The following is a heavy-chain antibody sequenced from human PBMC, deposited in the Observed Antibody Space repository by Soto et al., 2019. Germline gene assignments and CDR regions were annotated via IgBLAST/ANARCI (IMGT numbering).Heavy chain of an antibody. D-gene: IGHD6-13*01. CDR1: GFTFSNYA. Sequence: EVQLLESGGGLVQPGGSLRLSCAASGFTFSNYAVTWVRQAPGKGLEWVSTISGSGGSTYYADSVKGRFTISRDNSKNTLYLQMNSPRAEDTAVYYCAKDQGSSWYEIHYWGQGTLVTVSS. V-gene: IGHV3-23*01. CDR3: AKDQGSSWYEIHY. CDR2: ISGSGGST. J-gene: IGHJ4*02.